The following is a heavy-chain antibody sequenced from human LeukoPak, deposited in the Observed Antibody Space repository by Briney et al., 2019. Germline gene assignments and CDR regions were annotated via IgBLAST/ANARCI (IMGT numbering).Heavy chain of an antibody. J-gene: IGHJ4*02. CDR2: ISGSGGST. D-gene: IGHD2-15*01. CDR3: AKGLGGYFDY. V-gene: IGHV3-23*01. CDR1: GFSFSSYA. Sequence: GASLRLSCAASGFSFSSYAMTWVRQAPGKGLEWVSAISGSGGSTYYADSVKGRFTISRDNSKNTLYLQMNSLRAEDTAVYYCAKGLGGYFDYWGQGTLVTVSS.